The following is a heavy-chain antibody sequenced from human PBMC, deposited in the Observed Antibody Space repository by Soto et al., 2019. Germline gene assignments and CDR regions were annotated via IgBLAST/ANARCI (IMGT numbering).Heavy chain of an antibody. D-gene: IGHD3-10*01. CDR3: VRDVERLGVQFDL. V-gene: IGHV1-46*01. Sequence: QVQLVQSGAEVKKPGASVKVSCKASGYTFTSYYMHWVRQAPGQGLEWMGIINPSGGTTNYAQKFQGRVTLTRDTSTSTVYMELSSLRSEDTAVYYCVRDVERLGVQFDLWGRGTLVTISS. J-gene: IGHJ2*01. CDR2: INPSGGTT. CDR1: GYTFTSYY.